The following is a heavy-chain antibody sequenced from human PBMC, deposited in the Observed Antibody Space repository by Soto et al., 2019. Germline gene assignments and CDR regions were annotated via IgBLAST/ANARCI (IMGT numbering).Heavy chain of an antibody. CDR3: ARGSYYDFWSGFDY. CDR2: IKQDGSEK. CDR1: GFTFSSYW. J-gene: IGHJ4*02. D-gene: IGHD3-3*01. Sequence: EVQLVESGGGLVQPGGSLRLSCAASGFTFSSYWMSWVRQAPGKGLEWVANIKQDGSEKYYVDSVKGRFTISRDNAKNSLYLQMNSLRAEDTAVYYCARGSYYDFWSGFDYWGQGTLVTVSS. V-gene: IGHV3-7*05.